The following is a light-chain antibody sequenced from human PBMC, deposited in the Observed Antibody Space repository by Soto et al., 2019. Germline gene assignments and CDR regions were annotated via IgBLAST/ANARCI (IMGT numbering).Light chain of an antibody. J-gene: IGKJ1*01. Sequence: DIVMTQSPDSLAVSLGERATINCKSSQSVLYSSSNKNYLAWYQQKPEQPPKLLIYWASTRESGVPDRFSGSGSGTDFTLTISSLQAEDVAVYYCQQYCSSPWTFGKGTKVEIK. CDR1: QSVLYSSSNKNY. CDR2: WAS. CDR3: QQYCSSPWT. V-gene: IGKV4-1*01.